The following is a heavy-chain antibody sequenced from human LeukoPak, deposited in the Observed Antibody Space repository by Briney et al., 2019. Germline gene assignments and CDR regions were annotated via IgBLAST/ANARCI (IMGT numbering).Heavy chain of an antibody. CDR2: IIPSFGTA. Sequence: ASVKVSCKASGGTFSSYGISWVRQAPGQGLEWMGGIIPSFGTANYAQKFQGRVTITADVSTRTAYMELSSLRSEDTAVYYCARLSTGGYYYGSGFDYWGQGTLVTVSS. D-gene: IGHD3-10*01. CDR3: ARLSTGGYYYGSGFDY. V-gene: IGHV1-69*01. J-gene: IGHJ4*02. CDR1: GGTFSSYG.